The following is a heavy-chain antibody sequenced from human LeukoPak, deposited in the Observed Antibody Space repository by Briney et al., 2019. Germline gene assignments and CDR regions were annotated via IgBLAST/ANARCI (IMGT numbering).Heavy chain of an antibody. CDR2: LSGSGGGT. V-gene: IGHV3-23*01. CDR3: AKRGVVIRVFLDALHKEAYYFDS. J-gene: IGHJ4*02. Sequence: GGSLRLSCAVSGITLSNYGLSWVRQAPGKGLEWVAGLSGSGGGTNYADSVQGRFTISRDNPKNTLYLQMNSLRAEDTAVYFCAKRGVVIRVFLDALHKEAYYFDSWGQGALVTVSS. CDR1: GITLSNYG. D-gene: IGHD3-10*01.